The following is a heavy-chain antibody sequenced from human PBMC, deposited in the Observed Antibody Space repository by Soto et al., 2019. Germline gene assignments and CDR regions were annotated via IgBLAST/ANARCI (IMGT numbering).Heavy chain of an antibody. J-gene: IGHJ6*02. D-gene: IGHD5-18*01. CDR1: GFTFSSYG. CDR3: ARVGYTYENMDYYYGMDV. CDR2: ISYDGSNE. V-gene: IGHV3-30*03. Sequence: GGSLRLSCAVSGFTFSSYGMHWVRQAPGKGLEWVAHISYDGSNEHYVDSVKGRFTISRDNSKNTLYLQMNSLRAEDTAVYYCARVGYTYENMDYYYGMDVWGQGTTVTVSS.